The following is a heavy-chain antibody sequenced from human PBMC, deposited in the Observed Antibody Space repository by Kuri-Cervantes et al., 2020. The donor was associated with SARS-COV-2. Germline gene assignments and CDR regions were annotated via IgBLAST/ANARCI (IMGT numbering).Heavy chain of an antibody. V-gene: IGHV3-30*18. CDR2: ISYDGTNK. D-gene: IGHD3-3*01. CDR3: AKEEGYGFWSGYYNSGEFDY. J-gene: IGHJ4*02. Sequence: GESLKISCVASGFTFSSYGMHWVRQAPGKGLEWVAVISYDGTNKYIADSVKGRLTISRDNSKSTLYLQMNSLRAEDTAVYYCAKEEGYGFWSGYYNSGEFDYWGQGTLVTVSS. CDR1: GFTFSSYG.